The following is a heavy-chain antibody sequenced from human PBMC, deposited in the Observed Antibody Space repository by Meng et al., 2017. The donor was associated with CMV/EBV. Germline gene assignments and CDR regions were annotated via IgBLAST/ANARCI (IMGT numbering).Heavy chain of an antibody. D-gene: IGHD6-13*01. CDR3: ARRPGIAAAGTYYGMDV. Sequence: ASVKVSCKASGYTFTSYGISWVRQAPGQGLEWMGWINPNSGGTNCAQKFQGRVTMTRDTSISTAYMELSRLRSDDTAVYYCARRPGIAAAGTYYGMDVWGQGTTVTVSS. CDR2: INPNSGGT. V-gene: IGHV1-2*02. J-gene: IGHJ6*02. CDR1: GYTFTSYG.